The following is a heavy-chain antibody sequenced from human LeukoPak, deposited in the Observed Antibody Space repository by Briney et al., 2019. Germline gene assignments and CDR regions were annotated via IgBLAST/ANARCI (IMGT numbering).Heavy chain of an antibody. CDR3: AKDWGYGSGSYYPAY. Sequence: TGGSLRLSCAASGFTFSSYAMSWVRQAPGKGLEWVSGISGRGGSTSYADSVKGRFTISRDNSKNTLYLQMNSLRAEDTAVYYCAKDWGYGSGSYYPAYWGQGTPVTVPS. J-gene: IGHJ4*02. D-gene: IGHD3-10*01. CDR1: GFTFSSYA. V-gene: IGHV3-23*01. CDR2: ISGRGGST.